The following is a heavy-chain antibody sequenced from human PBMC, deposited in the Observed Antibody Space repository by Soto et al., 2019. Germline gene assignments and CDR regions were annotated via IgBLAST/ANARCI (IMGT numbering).Heavy chain of an antibody. CDR3: ARDPNGDYLGAFDF. J-gene: IGHJ3*01. CDR2: IGANGVGT. CDR1: GFTFSSFF. D-gene: IGHD4-17*01. V-gene: IGHV3-23*01. Sequence: EVQLLEPGGGLVQPGGYLRLSCAASGFTFSSFFMSWVRQAPGKGFDWVPGIGANGVGTYYAVSVKGRFIITRDNSKNTLYLQMNSLRADDTAVYYCARDPNGDYLGAFDFLGQKTMVTVSS.